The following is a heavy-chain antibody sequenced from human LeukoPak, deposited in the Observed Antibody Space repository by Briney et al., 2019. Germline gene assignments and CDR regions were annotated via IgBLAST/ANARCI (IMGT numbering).Heavy chain of an antibody. D-gene: IGHD3-10*01. J-gene: IGHJ4*02. CDR1: GLTFSTYA. Sequence: GGSLRLSCAASGLTFSTYAMDWVRQAPGKGLEWVAVISYDGSNKYYADSVKGRFTISRDNSKNTLYLQMNSLRAEDTAVYYCAKDMDVGDYGSGDYFDYCGQGTLVTVSS. V-gene: IGHV3-30*04. CDR2: ISYDGSNK. CDR3: AKDMDVGDYGSGDYFDY.